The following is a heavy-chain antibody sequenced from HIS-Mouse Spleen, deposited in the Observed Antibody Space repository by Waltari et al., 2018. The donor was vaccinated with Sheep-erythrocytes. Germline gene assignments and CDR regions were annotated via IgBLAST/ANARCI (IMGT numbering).Heavy chain of an antibody. V-gene: IGHV1-8*01. Sequence: QVQLVQSGAEVKKPGASVKVSCKASGYTFTSYDINWVRQATGQGLEGMGWRKPNSGNTGYAQKCQGRVTMTRNTSISTAYMELSSLRSEDTAVYYCARGFWVYSSSSGFDYWGQGTLVTVSS. D-gene: IGHD6-6*01. CDR1: GYTFTSYD. CDR2: RKPNSGNT. J-gene: IGHJ4*02. CDR3: ARGFWVYSSSSGFDY.